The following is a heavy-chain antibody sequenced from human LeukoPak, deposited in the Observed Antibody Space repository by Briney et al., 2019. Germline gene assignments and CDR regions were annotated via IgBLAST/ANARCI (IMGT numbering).Heavy chain of an antibody. CDR1: GFPLTAYY. Sequence: APVKVSCKASGFPLTAYYIHWVRQAPGQGLEWMGRIDPNGGGSKFAQRFRGRVTLTWDTSIATVYMHLSRLTSDDTAIYYCARDWWGPDRTPAANWFNPWGQGTLVTVPS. CDR2: IDPNGGGS. J-gene: IGHJ5*02. V-gene: IGHV1-2*06. CDR3: ARDWWGPDRTPAANWFNP. D-gene: IGHD2-21*02.